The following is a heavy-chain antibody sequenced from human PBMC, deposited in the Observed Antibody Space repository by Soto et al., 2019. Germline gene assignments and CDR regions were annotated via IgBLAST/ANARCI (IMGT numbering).Heavy chain of an antibody. CDR3: AKDRNVHYANPGGMDV. CDR1: GFTFSSYA. D-gene: IGHD3-16*01. V-gene: IGHV3-23*01. CDR2: ISGSGGST. Sequence: EVQLLESGGGLVQPGGSLRLSCAASGFTFSSYAMSWVRHAPGKGLEWVSAISGSGGSTYYADSVKGRFTISRDNSKNTLYLQMNSLRAEDTAVYYCAKDRNVHYANPGGMDVWGKGTTVTVSS. J-gene: IGHJ6*04.